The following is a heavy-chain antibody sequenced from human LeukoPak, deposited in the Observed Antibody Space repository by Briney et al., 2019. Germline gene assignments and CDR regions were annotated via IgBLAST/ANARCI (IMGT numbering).Heavy chain of an antibody. D-gene: IGHD5-12*01. CDR2: INPNSGGT. V-gene: IGHV1-2*02. J-gene: IGHJ4*02. CDR1: GYTFTGYY. Sequence: ASVKVSCKASGYTFTGYYMHWVRQAPGQGLEWMGWINPNSGGTNYAQKFQGRVTMTRDTSISTAYMELSRLRSEDTAVYYCARDHESGGYSGYDPFDYWGQGTLVTVSS. CDR3: ARDHESGGYSGYDPFDY.